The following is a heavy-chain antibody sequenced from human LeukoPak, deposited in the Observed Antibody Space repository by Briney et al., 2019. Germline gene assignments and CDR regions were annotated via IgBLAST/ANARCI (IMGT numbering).Heavy chain of an antibody. J-gene: IGHJ4*02. D-gene: IGHD2-15*01. Sequence: GSLRLSCAASGFTFSSYAMTWVRQAPGQGLEWVSVISGSGGRTYYADSVKGRFTISRDNSKNTLYLQMSSLRAEDTAVYYCAKDRGGGNLDFDYWGQGTLVTVSS. CDR1: GFTFSSYA. CDR2: ISGSGGRT. CDR3: AKDRGGGNLDFDY. V-gene: IGHV3-23*01.